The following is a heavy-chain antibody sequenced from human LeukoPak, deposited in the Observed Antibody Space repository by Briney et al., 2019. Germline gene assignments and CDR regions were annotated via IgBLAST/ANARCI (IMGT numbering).Heavy chain of an antibody. J-gene: IGHJ6*03. D-gene: IGHD2-15*01. CDR2: ISSSGSTI. CDR3: ARHGKVVVAAMGGYYYYYYYMDV. Sequence: PGGSLRLSCAASGFTFSSHGMSWVRQAPGKGLEWVSYISSSGSTIYYADSVKGRFTISRDNAKNSLYLQMNSLRAEDTAVYYCARHGKVVVAAMGGYYYYYYYMDVWGKGTTVTISS. V-gene: IGHV3-48*04. CDR1: GFTFSSHG.